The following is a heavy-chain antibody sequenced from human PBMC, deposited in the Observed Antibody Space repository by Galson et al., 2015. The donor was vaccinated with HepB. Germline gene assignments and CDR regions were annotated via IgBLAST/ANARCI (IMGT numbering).Heavy chain of an antibody. J-gene: IGHJ4*02. CDR2: IVVGSGNT. V-gene: IGHV1-58*01. Sequence: SVKVSCTASGFTFTSPAVQWVRQARGQRLEWIGWIVVGSGNTNYAQKFQERVTITRDMSTSTAYMELSSLGSEDTAVYYCAADLEWSIAARLVFDYWGQGTLVTASS. CDR3: AADLEWSIAARLVFDY. CDR1: GFTFTSPA. D-gene: IGHD6-6*01.